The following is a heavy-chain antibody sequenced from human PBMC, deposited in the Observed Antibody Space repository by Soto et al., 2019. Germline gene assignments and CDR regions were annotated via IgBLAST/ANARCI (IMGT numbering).Heavy chain of an antibody. D-gene: IGHD1-26*01. V-gene: IGHV1-69*02. J-gene: IGHJ5*02. CDR2: IITILGIA. CDR1: GGTFSSYT. Sequence: QVQLVQSGAEVKKPGSSVKVSCKASGGTFSSYTISWVRQAPGQGLEWMGRIITILGIANYAQKFQGRVAIPADKSTSTAYMELSSLRSEDTAVYYCARGDQMYNWFDPWCQGTLVTVSS. CDR3: ARGDQMYNWFDP.